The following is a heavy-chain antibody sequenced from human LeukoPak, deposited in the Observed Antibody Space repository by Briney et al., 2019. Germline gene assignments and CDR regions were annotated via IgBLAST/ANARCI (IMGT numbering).Heavy chain of an antibody. CDR2: INPSGGST. Sequence: GGSVTVSCKASGYTFTNYYMHWVRQAPGQGLEWMGIINPSGGSTSYAQKFQGRVTMTRDTSISTAYMELNRLRSDDTAVYYCARSGYCSSTSCYAPLFDYWGHGSLVPVTS. V-gene: IGHV1-46*01. CDR1: GYTFTNYY. J-gene: IGHJ4*01. D-gene: IGHD2-2*01. CDR3: ARSGYCSSTSCYAPLFDY.